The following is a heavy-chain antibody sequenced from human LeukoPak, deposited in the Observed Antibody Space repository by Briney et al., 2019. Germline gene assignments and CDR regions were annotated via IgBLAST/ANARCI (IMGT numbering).Heavy chain of an antibody. CDR1: GFTFSTYW. CDR3: ARERGYTSGWYLDY. CDR2: INQDGTEK. D-gene: IGHD6-19*01. Sequence: PGGSLRLSCAASGFTFSTYWMTWVRQAPGKGLEWVANINQDGTEKNYVDSVKGRFTISRDDAKSSLFLQMNSLRDEDTAVYYCARERGYTSGWYLDYWGQGTLVTVSS. V-gene: IGHV3-7*01. J-gene: IGHJ4*02.